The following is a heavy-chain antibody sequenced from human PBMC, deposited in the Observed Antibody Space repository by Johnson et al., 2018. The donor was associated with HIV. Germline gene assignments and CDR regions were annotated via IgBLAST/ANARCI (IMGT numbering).Heavy chain of an antibody. D-gene: IGHD2-21*02. CDR1: GFTFSSYA. Sequence: QVQLVESGGGVVQPGGSLRLSCEASGFTFSSYAMHWVRQAPGKGLEWVAVISYDGTKKNYADSVKGRFAISRDNSKNTLYLQMNSLRAEDTAVYYCAKDKAVVTALYDAFDIWGQGTMVTVSS. CDR2: ISYDGTKK. J-gene: IGHJ3*02. V-gene: IGHV3-30*09. CDR3: AKDKAVVTALYDAFDI.